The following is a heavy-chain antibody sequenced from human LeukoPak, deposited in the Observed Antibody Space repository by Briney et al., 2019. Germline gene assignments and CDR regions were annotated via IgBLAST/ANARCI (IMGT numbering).Heavy chain of an antibody. CDR2: LSYSGST. D-gene: IGHD3-22*01. CDR3: ARGDSSGYYYFDY. CDR1: GGSISHYY. V-gene: IGHV4-59*08. J-gene: IGHJ4*02. Sequence: KPSETLSLTCNVSGGSISHYYWSWIRQHPGKGLEWIGRLSYSGSTNYNPSLKSRVSISRDTSKNEFSLTLSSVTAADTAIYYCARGDSSGYYYFDYWGQGTLVTVSS.